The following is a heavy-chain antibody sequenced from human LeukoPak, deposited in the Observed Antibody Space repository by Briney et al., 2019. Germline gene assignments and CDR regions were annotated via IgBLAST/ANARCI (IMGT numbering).Heavy chain of an antibody. CDR2: ISGSGTST. CDR3: ARESESDNWNSSPLYYFNY. J-gene: IGHJ4*02. CDR1: GFTFRTYA. Sequence: GGSLRLSCAASGFTFRTYAMSWVRQAPGKGLEWVSVISGSGTSTDYADSVKGRFTISRDNSKNTLYLQMNSLRAEDTAVYYCARESESDNWNSSPLYYFNYWGQGTLVTVSS. V-gene: IGHV3-23*01. D-gene: IGHD1-7*01.